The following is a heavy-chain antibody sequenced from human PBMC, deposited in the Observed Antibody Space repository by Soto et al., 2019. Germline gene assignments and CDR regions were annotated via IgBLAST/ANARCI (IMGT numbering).Heavy chain of an antibody. Sequence: GGSLRLSCAASGFTFSSYGMHWVRQAPGKGLEWVAVISYDGSNKYYADSVKGRFTISRDNSKNTLYLQMNSLRAEDTAVYYCAKEDYYDSSGYFDYWGQGTLVTVSS. CDR3: AKEDYYDSSGYFDY. J-gene: IGHJ4*02. V-gene: IGHV3-30*18. CDR2: ISYDGSNK. D-gene: IGHD3-22*01. CDR1: GFTFSSYG.